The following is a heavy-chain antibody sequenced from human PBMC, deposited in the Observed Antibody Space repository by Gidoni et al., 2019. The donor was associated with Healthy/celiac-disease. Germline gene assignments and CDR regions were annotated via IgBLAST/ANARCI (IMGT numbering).Heavy chain of an antibody. V-gene: IGHV1-69*01. CDR3: ARDVTSPYYYDSSGSNEFAFDY. Sequence: QVQLVQSGAEVTKPGSSVKVSCKASGGPFSSSASSWVRQAPGQGLEWMGGVIPIFGTANNAQKFQGRVTITADESTSTAYIELSSLRSEDTAVYYCARDVTSPYYYDSSGSNEFAFDYWGQGTLVTVSS. J-gene: IGHJ4*02. D-gene: IGHD3-22*01. CDR1: GGPFSSSA. CDR2: VIPIFGTA.